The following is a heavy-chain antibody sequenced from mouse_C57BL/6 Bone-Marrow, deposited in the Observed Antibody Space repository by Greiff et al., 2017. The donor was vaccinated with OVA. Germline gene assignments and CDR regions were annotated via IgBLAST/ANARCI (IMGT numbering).Heavy chain of an antibody. CDR3: ARETTVVGGY. V-gene: IGHV1-22*01. D-gene: IGHD1-1*01. Sequence: VQLQQSGPELVKPGASVKMTCKASGYTFTDYNMHWVKQSHGKSLEWIGYINPNNGGTSYNQKFKGKATLTVNKSSSTAYMELRSLTSEDSAVYYCARETTVVGGYWGQGTTLTVSS. CDR1: GYTFTDYN. CDR2: INPNNGGT. J-gene: IGHJ2*01.